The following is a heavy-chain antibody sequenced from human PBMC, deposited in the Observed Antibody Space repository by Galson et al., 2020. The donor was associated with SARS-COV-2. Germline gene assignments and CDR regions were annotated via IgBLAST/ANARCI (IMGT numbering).Heavy chain of an antibody. J-gene: IGHJ6*02. V-gene: IGHV4-34*01. CDR2: INHSGST. CDR3: ARGRRRLSSSAAAGPLFYYYYGMDV. D-gene: IGHD6-13*01. CDR1: GGSFSGYY. Sequence: SQTLSLTCAVYGGSFSGYYWSWIRQPPGKGLEWIGEINHSGSTNYNPSLKSRVTISVDTSKNQFSLKLSSVTAADTAVYYCARGRRRLSSSAAAGPLFYYYYGMDVWGQGTTVTVSS.